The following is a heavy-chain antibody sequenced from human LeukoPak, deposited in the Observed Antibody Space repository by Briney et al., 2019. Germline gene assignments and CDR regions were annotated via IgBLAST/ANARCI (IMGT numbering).Heavy chain of an antibody. Sequence: GGSLRLSCAASGFTFSSYWMSWVRQAPGKGLEWVANIKQDGSEKYYVDSVKGRFTISRDNAKNSLYLQMNSLRAEDTAVYYCARDDLQSVYYYGMDVWGQGTTATVSS. CDR2: IKQDGSEK. CDR3: ARDDLQSVYYYGMDV. D-gene: IGHD4-11*01. CDR1: GFTFSSYW. V-gene: IGHV3-7*01. J-gene: IGHJ6*02.